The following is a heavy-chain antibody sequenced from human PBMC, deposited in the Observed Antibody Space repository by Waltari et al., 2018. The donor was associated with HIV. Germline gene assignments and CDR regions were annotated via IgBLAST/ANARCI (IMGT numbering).Heavy chain of an antibody. CDR1: GCTFKEYA. V-gene: IGHV3-30*18. CDR2: ISSDGSNQ. J-gene: IGHJ5*01. Sequence: QVQLVESGGGVVQPGRSLRLSCGASGCTFKEYAMHWVRQAPGKGLEWVTVISSDGSNQYYADSVKGRFTISRDNSKNTLSLQMNSLKTEDTAVYYCAKDAYGGHPKNWFDSWGQGTLVTVSS. D-gene: IGHD3-10*01. CDR3: AKDAYGGHPKNWFDS.